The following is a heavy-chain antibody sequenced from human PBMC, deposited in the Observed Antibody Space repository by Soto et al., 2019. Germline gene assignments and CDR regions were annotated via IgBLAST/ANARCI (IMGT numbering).Heavy chain of an antibody. CDR1: GGSISSSSYY. V-gene: IGHV4-39*01. CDR3: ARQWDYYGSGSYTKDSESILYYFDY. CDR2: IYYSGST. Sequence: QLQLQESGPGLVKPSETLSLTCTVSGGSISSSSYYWGWIRQPPGKGLEWIGSIYYSGSTYYNPSLQSRVPISVDTSKNQFSLKLCSVTAADTAVYYCARQWDYYGSGSYTKDSESILYYFDYWGQGTLVTVSS. D-gene: IGHD3-10*01. J-gene: IGHJ4*02.